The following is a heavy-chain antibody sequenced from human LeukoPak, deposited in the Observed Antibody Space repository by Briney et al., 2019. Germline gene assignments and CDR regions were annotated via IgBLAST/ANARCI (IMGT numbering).Heavy chain of an antibody. Sequence: PGRSLRLSCAASGFTFSSYGMHWVRQAPGKGREWVAVIWYDGSNKYYADSVKGRFTISRDNSKNTLYLQMNSLRAEDTAVYYCARAYCSGGSCYPYYYGMDVWGQGTTVTVSS. CDR1: GFTFSSYG. CDR3: ARAYCSGGSCYPYYYGMDV. D-gene: IGHD2-15*01. J-gene: IGHJ6*02. CDR2: IWYDGSNK. V-gene: IGHV3-33*01.